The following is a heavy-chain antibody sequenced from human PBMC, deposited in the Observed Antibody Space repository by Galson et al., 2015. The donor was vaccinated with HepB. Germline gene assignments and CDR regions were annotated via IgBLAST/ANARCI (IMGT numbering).Heavy chain of an antibody. Sequence: SLRLSCAASGFTFDDYGMSWVRQAPGKGLEWVSSISWNGGSTGYADSVKGRFTISRDNAKNSLFLQMNSLRAEDTALYYCARSSPPWQWLVYFDSWGQGTLVTVSS. CDR3: ARSSPPWQWLVYFDS. J-gene: IGHJ4*02. D-gene: IGHD6-19*01. V-gene: IGHV3-20*04. CDR2: ISWNGGST. CDR1: GFTFDDYG.